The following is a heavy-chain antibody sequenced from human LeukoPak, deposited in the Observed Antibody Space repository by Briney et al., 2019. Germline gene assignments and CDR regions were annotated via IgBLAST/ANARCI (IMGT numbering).Heavy chain of an antibody. J-gene: IGHJ4*02. CDR3: ARAATMVREYDY. CDR1: GGSISSYY. Sequence: SETLSLTCTVSGGSISSYYWSWIRQPPGKGLEWIGYIYYSGSTNYNPSLKSRVTKSVDTSKNQFSLKLSSVTAADTAVYYCARAATMVREYDYWGQGTLVTVSS. D-gene: IGHD3-10*01. V-gene: IGHV4-59*01. CDR2: IYYSGST.